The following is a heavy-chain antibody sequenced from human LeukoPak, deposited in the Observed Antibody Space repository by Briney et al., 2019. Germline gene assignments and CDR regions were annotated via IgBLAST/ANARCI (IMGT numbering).Heavy chain of an antibody. CDR2: ISGSGGST. CDR1: GFTFSSYG. V-gene: IGHV3-23*01. J-gene: IGHJ4*02. D-gene: IGHD3-10*01. CDR3: AKEYGSGSYCPY. Sequence: GGSLRLSCAASGFTFSSYGMNWVRQAPGKGLEWVSAISGSGGSTYYADSVKGRFTISRDNSKDTLYLQMNSLRAEDTAVYYCAKEYGSGSYCPYWGQGTLVTVSS.